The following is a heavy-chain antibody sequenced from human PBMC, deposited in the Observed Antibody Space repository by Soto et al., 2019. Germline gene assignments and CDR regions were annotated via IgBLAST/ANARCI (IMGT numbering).Heavy chain of an antibody. V-gene: IGHV1-2*02. CDR1: GYTFTGYY. CDR2: INPNSGGT. Sequence: ASVKFSCTASGYTFTGYYMHWVRQAPGQGLEWMGWINPNSGGTNYAQKFQGRVTMTRDTSISTAYMELSRLRSDDTAVYYCARDSRIYCSSTSCYGATYGMDVWGQGTTVTVSS. D-gene: IGHD2-2*01. CDR3: ARDSRIYCSSTSCYGATYGMDV. J-gene: IGHJ6*02.